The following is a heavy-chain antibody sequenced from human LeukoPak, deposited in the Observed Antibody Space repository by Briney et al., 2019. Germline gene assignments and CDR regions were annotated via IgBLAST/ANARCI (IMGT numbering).Heavy chain of an antibody. CDR1: GGPFSGYY. D-gene: IGHD3-3*01. CDR2: INHSGST. CDR3: ARGAYFWSGYSQYNWFDP. V-gene: IGHV4-34*01. Sequence: KPSETLSLTCAVYGGPFSGYYWRWIRQPPGKGLEWIGEINHSGSTNYNHSLKSRVTISVDTSKNQFSLKLSSVTAADTAVYYCARGAYFWSGYSQYNWFDPWGQGTLVTVSS. J-gene: IGHJ5*02.